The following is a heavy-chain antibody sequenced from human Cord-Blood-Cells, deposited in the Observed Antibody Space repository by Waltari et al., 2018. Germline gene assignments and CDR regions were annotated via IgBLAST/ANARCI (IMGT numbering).Heavy chain of an antibody. CDR1: GFTFSSYA. CDR3: AKDALIMAAAGPYFDY. V-gene: IGHV3-23*01. CDR2: ISGSGGST. D-gene: IGHD6-13*01. J-gene: IGHJ4*02. Sequence: EVQLLESGGGLVQPGGSLRLSCAASGFTFSSYAMSWVRQAPGKGLEWVSAISGSGGSTYYADSVKGRFTISRDNSKNTLYLQMNSLRAEDTAVYYCAKDALIMAAAGPYFDYWGQGTLVTVSS.